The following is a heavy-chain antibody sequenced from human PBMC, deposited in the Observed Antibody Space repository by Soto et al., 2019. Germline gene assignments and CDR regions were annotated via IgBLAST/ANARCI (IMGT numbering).Heavy chain of an antibody. J-gene: IGHJ6*02. CDR1: GFTFSSYS. CDR3: ARESGTPFFYYGMDV. V-gene: IGHV3-21*01. Sequence: SLRLSCAASGFTFSSYSMNWVRQAPGKGLEWVSSISSSSSYIYYADSVKGRFTISRDNAKNSLYLQMNSLGAEDTAVYYCARESGTPFFYYGMDVWGQGTTVTVSS. D-gene: IGHD1-26*01. CDR2: ISSSSSYI.